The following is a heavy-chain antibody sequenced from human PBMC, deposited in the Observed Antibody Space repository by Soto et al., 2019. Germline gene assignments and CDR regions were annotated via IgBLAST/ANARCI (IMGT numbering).Heavy chain of an antibody. J-gene: IGHJ5*02. Sequence: PSVKVSCKASGGTFSSHAISWVRQAPGQGLEWMGGIIPIFGTANYAQKFQGRVTITADKSTSTAYMELSSLRSEDTAVHYCARAYSSPGWFDPWGQGTLVNASS. CDR1: GGTFSSHA. V-gene: IGHV1-69*06. CDR2: IIPIFGTA. D-gene: IGHD6-13*01. CDR3: ARAYSSPGWFDP.